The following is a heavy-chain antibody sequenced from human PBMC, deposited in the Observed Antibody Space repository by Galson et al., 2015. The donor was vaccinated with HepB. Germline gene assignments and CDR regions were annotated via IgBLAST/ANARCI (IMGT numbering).Heavy chain of an antibody. Sequence: SLRLSCAASGFTFDDYAMHWVRQAPGKGLEWVSGISWNSGSIGHADSVKGRFTISRDNAKNSLYLQMNSLRAEDTALYYCAKEGGQQLVGAFDIWGQGTMVTVSS. J-gene: IGHJ3*02. V-gene: IGHV3-9*01. CDR2: ISWNSGSI. D-gene: IGHD6-13*01. CDR1: GFTFDDYA. CDR3: AKEGGQQLVGAFDI.